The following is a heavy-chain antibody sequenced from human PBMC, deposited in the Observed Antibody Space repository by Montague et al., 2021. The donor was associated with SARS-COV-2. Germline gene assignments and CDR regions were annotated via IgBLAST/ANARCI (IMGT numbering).Heavy chain of an antibody. V-gene: IGHV4-59*01. CDR3: ARARNICFIANCVNYFDL. J-gene: IGHJ4*02. Sequence: SETLSLTCSVSGGSTGNYYWTWIRQSPGKGLQWIGYIFYTGSTKFNPSLKSRVSMSLDTSKNHFSLRLSAVTAADTARYYCARARNICFIANCVNYFDLWGLGALVTVSS. CDR2: IFYTGST. D-gene: IGHD2-15*01. CDR1: GGSTGNYY.